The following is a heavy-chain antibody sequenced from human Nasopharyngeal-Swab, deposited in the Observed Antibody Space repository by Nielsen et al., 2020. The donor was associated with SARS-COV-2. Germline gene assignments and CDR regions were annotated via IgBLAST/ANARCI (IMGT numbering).Heavy chain of an antibody. CDR3: ARVRNGFIYYYYGMDV. V-gene: IGHV3-7*01. Sequence: GESLKISCAASGFTFSSHWMSWVRQAPGKGLEWVANIKQDGSEKYYVDSVKGRFTISRDNAKKSLYLQMNSLRAEDTAVYYCARVRNGFIYYYYGMDVWGQGTTVTVSS. CDR2: IKQDGSEK. J-gene: IGHJ6*02. CDR1: GFTFSSHW. D-gene: IGHD3-3*01.